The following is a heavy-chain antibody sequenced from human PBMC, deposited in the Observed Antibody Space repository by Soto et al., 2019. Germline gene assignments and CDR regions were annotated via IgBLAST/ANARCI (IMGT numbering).Heavy chain of an antibody. CDR3: AHHLGLAYYYGMDV. CDR2: IYWDDDK. J-gene: IGHJ6*02. V-gene: IGHV2-5*02. CDR1: GFSLSTSGVG. D-gene: IGHD3-9*01. Sequence: QITLKESGPTLVKPTQTLTLTCTFSGFSLSTSGVGVGWIRQPPGKALEWLALIYWDDDKRYSPSLKSRLTTXKXTXXNQVVLTMTNMDPVDTATYYCAHHLGLAYYYGMDVWGQGTTVTVSS.